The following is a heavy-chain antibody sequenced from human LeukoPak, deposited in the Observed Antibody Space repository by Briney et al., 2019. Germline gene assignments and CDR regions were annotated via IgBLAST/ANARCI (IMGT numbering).Heavy chain of an antibody. Sequence: GGSLRLSCAASGFTFSSYAMSWVRQAPGKGLEWVSGISGSGGYTYYADSVKGRFTISRDNSGNTLYLQMNSLRAEDTAVYYCAKGIFSGDYGAFEFWGQGTLVTVSS. D-gene: IGHD4-17*01. V-gene: IGHV3-23*01. CDR3: AKGIFSGDYGAFEF. J-gene: IGHJ4*02. CDR2: ISGSGGYT. CDR1: GFTFSSYA.